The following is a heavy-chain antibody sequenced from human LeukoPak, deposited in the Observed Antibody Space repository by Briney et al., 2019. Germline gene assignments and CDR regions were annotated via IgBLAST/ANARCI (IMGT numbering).Heavy chain of an antibody. CDR2: ISSSSSYI. D-gene: IGHD5-18*01. Sequence: GGSLRLSCAASGFTFSSYSMNWVRQAPGKGLEWVSSISSSSSYIYYADSVKGRFTISRDNAKNSLYLQMNSRRAEDTAVYYCARDQDTAMVTYFDYWGQGTLVTVSS. CDR3: ARDQDTAMVTYFDY. J-gene: IGHJ4*02. V-gene: IGHV3-21*01. CDR1: GFTFSSYS.